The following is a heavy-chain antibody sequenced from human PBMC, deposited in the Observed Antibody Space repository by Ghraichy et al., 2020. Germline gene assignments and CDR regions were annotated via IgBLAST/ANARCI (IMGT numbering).Heavy chain of an antibody. D-gene: IGHD3-10*01. CDR3: ARGGAVDSGNYPPM. V-gene: IGHV3-33*01. Sequence: GGSLRLSCAVSGFPFSFYTMHWVRQAPGKGLEWVAVIWYDGSEKYYADSVKGRFTISRDNSKNSLYLQMNSLRVEDTALYYCARGGAVDSGNYPPMWGQGTLVTVSS. J-gene: IGHJ1*01. CDR2: IWYDGSEK. CDR1: GFPFSFYT.